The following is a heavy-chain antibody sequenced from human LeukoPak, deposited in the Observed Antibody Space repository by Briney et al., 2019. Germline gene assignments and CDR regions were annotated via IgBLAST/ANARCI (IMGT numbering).Heavy chain of an antibody. V-gene: IGHV4-39*01. CDR3: ASYSNYDWFDP. D-gene: IGHD4-11*01. CDR1: GGSISSSTYY. Sequence: SGTLSLTCTVSGGSISSSTYYWGWIRQPPGKGLEWIGSFYYSGSTYYNPSLKSRVTISVDTSKNQFSLKLSSVTAADTAVYYCASYSNYDWFDPWGQGTLVTVSS. CDR2: FYYSGST. J-gene: IGHJ5*02.